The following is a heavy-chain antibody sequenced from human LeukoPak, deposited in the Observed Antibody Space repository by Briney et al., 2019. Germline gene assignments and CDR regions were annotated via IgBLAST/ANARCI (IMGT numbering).Heavy chain of an antibody. CDR3: AKAATYSSGWYSYFDY. CDR2: ISRNSGST. CDR1: GFTFDDDA. D-gene: IGHD6-19*01. V-gene: IGHV3-9*03. Sequence: SLRLSCAVSGFTFDDDAMDWVRQAPGEGREWVSGISRNSGSTVYAGSVKGRLTISRDHAQNSLHLQMNSLRAEDMALYYCAKAATYSSGWYSYFDYWGEGTLVTVSS. J-gene: IGHJ4*02.